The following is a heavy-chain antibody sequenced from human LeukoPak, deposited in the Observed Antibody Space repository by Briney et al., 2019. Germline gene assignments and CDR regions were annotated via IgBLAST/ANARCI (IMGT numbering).Heavy chain of an antibody. Sequence: GGSLRLSCAASGFTFNDYGMSWVRQAPGKGLEWVSGINWNGGRTGYADSMKGRFIISRDNAKNSLYLQVNSLRAEDTALYYCARRGGGNPFDYWGQRTLVTVSS. CDR2: INWNGGRT. CDR3: ARRGGGNPFDY. J-gene: IGHJ4*02. D-gene: IGHD4-23*01. CDR1: GFTFNDYG. V-gene: IGHV3-20*04.